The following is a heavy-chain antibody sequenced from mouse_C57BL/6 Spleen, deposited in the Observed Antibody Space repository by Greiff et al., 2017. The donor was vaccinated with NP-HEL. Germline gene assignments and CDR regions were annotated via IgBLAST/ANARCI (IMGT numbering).Heavy chain of an antibody. CDR3: ARGEDGYLYWYFDV. V-gene: IGHV3-1*01. Sequence: DVKLQESGPGMVKPSQSLSLTCTVTGYSITSGYDWHWIRHFPGNKLEWMGYISYSGSTNYNPSLKSRISITHDTSKNHFFLKLNSVTTEDTATYYCARGEDGYLYWYFDVWGTGTTVTVSS. CDR1: GYSITSGYD. J-gene: IGHJ1*03. CDR2: ISYSGST. D-gene: IGHD2-3*01.